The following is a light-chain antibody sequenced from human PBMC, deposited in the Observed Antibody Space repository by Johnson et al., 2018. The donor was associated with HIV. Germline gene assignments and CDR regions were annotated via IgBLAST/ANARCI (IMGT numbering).Light chain of an antibody. CDR3: GTLDSSLSAGWGDV. J-gene: IGLJ1*01. CDR2: ENN. CDR1: SSNIGNNY. V-gene: IGLV1-51*02. Sequence: QSVLTQPPSVSAAPGQKVTISCSGSSSNIGNNYVSWYQQLPGTAPKLLIYENNKRPSGVPDRFSDSKSGTSATLGITGLQTGDEADYYCGTLDSSLSAGWGDVFGTGTKVAVL.